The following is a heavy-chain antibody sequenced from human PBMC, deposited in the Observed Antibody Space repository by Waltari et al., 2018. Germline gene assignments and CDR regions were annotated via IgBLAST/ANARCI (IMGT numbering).Heavy chain of an antibody. CDR2: FYSGGST. CDR3: AREKSGYYWYFDL. D-gene: IGHD3-3*01. Sequence: EVQLVESGGGLIQPGGSLRLSCAASGFTVSSNYMSWVRPAPGKGLEWFAVFYSGGSTYYADSVKGRFTISRDNSKNTLYLQMNSLRAEDTAVYYCAREKSGYYWYFDLWGRGTLVTVSS. V-gene: IGHV3-53*01. CDR1: GFTVSSNY. J-gene: IGHJ2*01.